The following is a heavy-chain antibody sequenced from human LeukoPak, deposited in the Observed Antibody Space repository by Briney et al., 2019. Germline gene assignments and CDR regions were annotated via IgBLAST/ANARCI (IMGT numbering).Heavy chain of an antibody. CDR2: IYQSGSA. J-gene: IGHJ3*02. Sequence: SETLSLTCGVSGASVSSIGYSWSWIRQPPGRGLEWIGFIYQSGSASYNPSLQSRVTISIDKSKNQFSLNLSSVAAADTAVYYCARNSYYDNSGEGAFDIWGQGTMVTVSS. D-gene: IGHD3-22*01. CDR1: GASVSSIGYS. CDR3: ARNSYYDNSGEGAFDI. V-gene: IGHV4-30-2*01.